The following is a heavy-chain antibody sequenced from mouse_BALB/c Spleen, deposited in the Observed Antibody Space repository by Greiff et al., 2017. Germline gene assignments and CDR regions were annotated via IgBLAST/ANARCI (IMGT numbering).Heavy chain of an antibody. CDR3: AREETYYGNYEYFDV. V-gene: IGHV5-6-5*01. Sequence: EVKLMESGGGLVKPGGSLKLSCAASGFTFSSYAMSWVRQTPEKRLEWVASISSGGSTYYPDSVKGRFTISRDNARNILYLQMSSLRSEDTAMYYCAREETYYGNYEYFDVWGAGTTVTVSS. CDR2: ISSGGST. CDR1: GFTFSSYA. J-gene: IGHJ1*01. D-gene: IGHD2-10*01.